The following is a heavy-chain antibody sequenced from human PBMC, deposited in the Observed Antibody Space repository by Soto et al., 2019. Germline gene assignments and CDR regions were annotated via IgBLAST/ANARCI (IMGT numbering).Heavy chain of an antibody. CDR2: ISYDGSNK. V-gene: IGHV3-30*18. J-gene: IGHJ6*02. CDR3: AKGSSSGSPIMGYYYGMDV. Sequence: GGSLRLSCAASGFTFSSYGMHWVRQAPGKGLEWVAVISYDGSNKYYADSLKGRFTISRDNSKNTLYLQMNSLRAEDTAVYYCAKGSSSGSPIMGYYYGMDVWGQGTTVTVSS. CDR1: GFTFSSYG. D-gene: IGHD6-19*01.